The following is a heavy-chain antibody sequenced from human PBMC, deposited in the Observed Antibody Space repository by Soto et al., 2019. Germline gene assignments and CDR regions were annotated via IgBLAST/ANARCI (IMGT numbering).Heavy chain of an antibody. CDR2: ISYDGSNK. J-gene: IGHJ4*02. V-gene: IGHV3-30*18. D-gene: IGHD3-3*01. CDR3: AKDWITIFGVVTNDIDY. CDR1: GFTFSSYG. Sequence: GGSLRLSCAASGFTFSSYGMHWVRQAPGKGLEWVAVISYDGSNKYYADSVKGRFTISRDNSKNTLYLQMNSLRAEDTAVYYCAKDWITIFGVVTNDIDYWGQGTLVTVSS.